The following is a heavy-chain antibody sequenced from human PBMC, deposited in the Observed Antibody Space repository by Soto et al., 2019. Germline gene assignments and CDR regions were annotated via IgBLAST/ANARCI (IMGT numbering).Heavy chain of an antibody. V-gene: IGHV3-21*01. CDR3: ARDSRRYYDSSGYPNWFDP. CDR1: GFTFSSYS. J-gene: IGHJ5*02. D-gene: IGHD3-22*01. Sequence: GGSLRLSCAASGFTFSSYSMNWVRQAPGKGLEWVSSISSSSSYIYYADSVKGRFTISRDNAKNSLYLQMNSLRAEDTAVYYCARDSRRYYDSSGYPNWFDPWGQGTLVTVSS. CDR2: ISSSSSYI.